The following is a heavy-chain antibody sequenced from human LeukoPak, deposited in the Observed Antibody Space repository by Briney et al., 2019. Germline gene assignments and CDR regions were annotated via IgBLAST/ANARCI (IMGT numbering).Heavy chain of an antibody. CDR2: IKQDGSQK. J-gene: IGHJ4*02. CDR3: ARENWANDY. D-gene: IGHD7-27*01. Sequence: PGGSLRLSCAASGFTFTTYWMTWVRQAPGKGLEWVANIKQDGSQKYYVDSVKGRFTISRGNAKNSLYLQMNSLKAEDTAVYYCARENWANDYWGQGTLVTVSS. V-gene: IGHV3-7*01. CDR1: GFTFTTYW.